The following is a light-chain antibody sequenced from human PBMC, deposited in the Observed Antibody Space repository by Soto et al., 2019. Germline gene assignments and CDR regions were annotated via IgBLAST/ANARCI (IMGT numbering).Light chain of an antibody. CDR1: QSITSF. CDR3: QQSYSAPVT. CDR2: AAS. Sequence: DIQMTQSPSSLSASVGDRVTITCRASQSITSFLNWYQQRPGKAPKVLIYAASSLQSGVPSRFSGGGSGTDFTLTISSLQPEDFVTYYCQQSYSAPVTFGQGTKLEIK. J-gene: IGKJ2*01. V-gene: IGKV1-39*01.